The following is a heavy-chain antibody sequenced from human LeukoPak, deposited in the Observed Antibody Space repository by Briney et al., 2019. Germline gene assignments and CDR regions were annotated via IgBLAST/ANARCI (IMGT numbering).Heavy chain of an antibody. V-gene: IGHV3-7*01. CDR1: GFTFSSYW. J-gene: IGHJ3*02. CDR2: IKQDGSEK. Sequence: GGSLRLSCAASGFTFSSYWMSWVRQAPGKGLEWVANIKQDGSEKYYVDSVKGRFTISRDNAKNSLYLQMNSLRAEDTAVYYCASSDYYDSSGYDAFDIWGQGTMVTVSS. D-gene: IGHD3-22*01. CDR3: ASSDYYDSSGYDAFDI.